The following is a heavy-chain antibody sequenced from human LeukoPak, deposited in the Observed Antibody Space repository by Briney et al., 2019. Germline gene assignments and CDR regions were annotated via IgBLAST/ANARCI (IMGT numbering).Heavy chain of an antibody. Sequence: GGTLRLSCAASGFTFSSYAMDWVRQAPGKGLEWVSAISGSGGSTYYADSVKRRFTISRDNSKNTLYLQMNNLRADDTAVYYCARGPMVQPDYWGQGTLVTVSS. CDR2: ISGSGGST. CDR1: GFTFSSYA. J-gene: IGHJ4*02. V-gene: IGHV3-23*01. D-gene: IGHD1-1*01. CDR3: ARGPMVQPDY.